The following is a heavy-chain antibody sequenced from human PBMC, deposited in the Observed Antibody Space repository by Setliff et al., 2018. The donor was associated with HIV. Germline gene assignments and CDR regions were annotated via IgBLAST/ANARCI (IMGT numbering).Heavy chain of an antibody. D-gene: IGHD6-13*01. J-gene: IGHJ4*02. Sequence: PGGSLRLSCAASGFTFSNYAMSWVRQAPGKGLEWVSAISGSGGSTYYADSVKGRFTISRDDAKNSLYLQMNSLRAEDTAVYYCARGGSNSWSPFDYWGQGTLVTVSS. CDR2: ISGSGGST. V-gene: IGHV3-23*01. CDR3: ARGGSNSWSPFDY. CDR1: GFTFSNYA.